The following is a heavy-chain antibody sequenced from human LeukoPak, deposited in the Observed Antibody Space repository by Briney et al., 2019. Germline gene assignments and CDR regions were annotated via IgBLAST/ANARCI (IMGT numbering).Heavy chain of an antibody. Sequence: PGGALRLSCAAPGFTFSTYAMSWVRQAPGKGLGWGSAIRVSGDSTYYADSVKGRFTISRDNSKNTLYLQMNSLRAEDTAVYYCANSRPGLEGGYKPTYWGQGTMVTVSS. CDR3: ANSRPGLEGGYKPTY. V-gene: IGHV3-23*01. J-gene: IGHJ4*02. CDR2: IRVSGDST. D-gene: IGHD5-24*01. CDR1: GFTFSTYA.